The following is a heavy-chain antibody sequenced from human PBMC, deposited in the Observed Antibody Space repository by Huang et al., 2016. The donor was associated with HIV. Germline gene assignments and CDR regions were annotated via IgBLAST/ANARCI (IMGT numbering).Heavy chain of an antibody. D-gene: IGHD4-17*01. Sequence: QVQLVQSGAEVKKPGASVKVSCRSSGYTFISYGITWVRQATGQGLEWMGWISPSYGYTNYAQQFQGRVTMTPDTSTNTVYMEVRSLRSDDTAVYYCARDLGTTVVPDGMDVWGQGTTVTVSS. CDR2: ISPSYGYT. CDR1: GYTFISYG. J-gene: IGHJ6*02. V-gene: IGHV1-18*04. CDR3: ARDLGTTVVPDGMDV.